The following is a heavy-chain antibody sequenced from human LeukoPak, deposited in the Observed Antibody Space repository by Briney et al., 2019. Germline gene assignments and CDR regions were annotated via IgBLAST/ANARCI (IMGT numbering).Heavy chain of an antibody. Sequence: GGSLRLSCAASGFTFNTYAMHWVRQAPGKGLKYVSAITSNGGSTYYADSVKGRFTISRDNSKNTLYLQMGSLRADDMAVYYCARDQGSGYCSGGSCYLGVDYWGQGTLVTVSS. D-gene: IGHD2-15*01. V-gene: IGHV3-64*02. CDR3: ARDQGSGYCSGGSCYLGVDY. CDR1: GFTFNTYA. J-gene: IGHJ4*02. CDR2: ITSNGGST.